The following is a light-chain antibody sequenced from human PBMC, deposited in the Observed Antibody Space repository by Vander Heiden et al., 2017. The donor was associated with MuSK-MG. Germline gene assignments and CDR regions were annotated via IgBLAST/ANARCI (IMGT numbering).Light chain of an antibody. CDR2: SNN. CDR1: SSNLGSHT. V-gene: IGLV1-44*01. Sequence: QSVLTHPPSASGTPGQRVTIPCSGSSSNLGSHTVHWSQQAPGTAPKLLVYSNNQRPSGVPDRFSGSKSGTSASLAISGLQSEDEADYYCAAWDASLNGWVFGGGTKVTVL. J-gene: IGLJ3*02. CDR3: AAWDASLNGWV.